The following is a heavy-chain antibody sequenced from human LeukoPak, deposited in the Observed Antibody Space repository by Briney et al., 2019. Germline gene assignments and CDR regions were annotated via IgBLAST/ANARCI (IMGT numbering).Heavy chain of an antibody. Sequence: IPSETLSLTCTVSGGSIISSNWWSWVRQPPGKGLESIGEIYHDGTTNYNPSLKSRVTISVDTSKNQFSLKLSSVTAADTAVYYCARGGIKAMVRGVIQYLYYMDVWGKGTTVTVSS. CDR1: GGSIISSNW. D-gene: IGHD3-10*01. J-gene: IGHJ6*03. V-gene: IGHV4-4*02. CDR3: ARGGIKAMVRGVIQYLYYMDV. CDR2: IYHDGTT.